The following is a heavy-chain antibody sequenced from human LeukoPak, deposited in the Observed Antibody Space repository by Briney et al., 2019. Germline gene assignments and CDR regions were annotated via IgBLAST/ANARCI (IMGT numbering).Heavy chain of an antibody. V-gene: IGHV3-21*01. Sequence: PGRSLRLSCAASGFTFSSYAMPWVRQAPGKGLEWVSSISSSSSYIYYADSVKGRFTISRDNAKNSLYLQMNSLRAEDTAVYYCARDQAYRYYYDSSGYYSDYWGQGTLVTVSS. CDR3: ARDQAYRYYYDSSGYYSDY. J-gene: IGHJ4*02. CDR2: ISSSSSYI. D-gene: IGHD3-22*01. CDR1: GFTFSSYA.